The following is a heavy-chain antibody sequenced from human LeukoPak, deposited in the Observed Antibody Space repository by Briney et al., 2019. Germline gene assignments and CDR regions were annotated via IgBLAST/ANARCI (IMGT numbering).Heavy chain of an antibody. Sequence: PGGSLRLSCVASGFTLSSYSMNWVRQAPGKGLEWVSSISSSSSYIYYADSVKGRFTISRDNAKNSLCLQMNSLRAEDTAVYYCARDLYGDYVDYWGQGTLVTVSS. CDR1: GFTLSSYS. CDR3: ARDLYGDYVDY. CDR2: ISSSSSYI. D-gene: IGHD4-17*01. J-gene: IGHJ4*02. V-gene: IGHV3-21*01.